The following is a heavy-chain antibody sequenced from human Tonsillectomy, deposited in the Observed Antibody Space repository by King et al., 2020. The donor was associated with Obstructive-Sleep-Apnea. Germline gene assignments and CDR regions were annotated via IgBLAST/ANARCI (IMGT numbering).Heavy chain of an antibody. D-gene: IGHD3-10*01. CDR3: AGDRPPAFDSGSKNWFDP. Sequence: VQLVESGAEVKKPGASVKVSCKASGYTFTGYYIHWVRQAPGQGLEWMGLINPNSGGTNYAQKFQGRVTMTRDTSISTTYMELSRVRSDDTAVYYCAGDRPPAFDSGSKNWFDPWGQGTLVTVSS. CDR2: INPNSGGT. V-gene: IGHV1-2*02. CDR1: GYTFTGYY. J-gene: IGHJ5*02.